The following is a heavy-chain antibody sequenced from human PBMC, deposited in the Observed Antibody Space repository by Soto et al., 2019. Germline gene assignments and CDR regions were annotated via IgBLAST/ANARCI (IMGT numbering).Heavy chain of an antibody. CDR2: TYYRSKWYN. Sequence: SQTLSRTCAISGDSVSSNSAAWNWIRQSPSRGLEWLGRTYYRSKWYNDYAVSVKSRITINPDTSKNQFSLQLNSVTPEDTAVYYCARDGTTVPYYYYYGMDVWGQGTTVTVSS. CDR1: GDSVSSNSAA. D-gene: IGHD1-7*01. V-gene: IGHV6-1*01. CDR3: ARDGTTVPYYYYYGMDV. J-gene: IGHJ6*02.